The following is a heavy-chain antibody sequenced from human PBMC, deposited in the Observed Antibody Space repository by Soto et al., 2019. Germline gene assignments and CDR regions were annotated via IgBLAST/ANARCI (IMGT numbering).Heavy chain of an antibody. CDR2: IWYDGSNK. Sequence: SCTSSTVTINVHGMHWVRQAPGKGLEWVAVIWYDGSNKYYADSVKGRFTISRDNSKNTLYLQMNSLRAEDTAVYYCATGREYYGSGSYLDAFDIWGQGTMVTVSS. D-gene: IGHD3-10*01. V-gene: IGHV3-33*08. CDR1: TVTINVHG. J-gene: IGHJ3*02. CDR3: ATGREYYGSGSYLDAFDI.